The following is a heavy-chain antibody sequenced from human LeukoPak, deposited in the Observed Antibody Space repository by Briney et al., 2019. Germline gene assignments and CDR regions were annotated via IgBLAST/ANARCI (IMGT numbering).Heavy chain of an antibody. CDR2: INHSGST. Sequence: SETLSLTRAVYGGSFSGYYWSWIRQPPGKGLEWIGEINHSGSTNYNPSLKSRVTISVDTSKNQFSLKLNSVTAADTAVYYCARHSLSRQHIVVVTAVHWYFDLWGRGTLVTVSS. J-gene: IGHJ2*01. CDR1: GGSFSGYY. D-gene: IGHD2-21*02. CDR3: ARHSLSRQHIVVVTAVHWYFDL. V-gene: IGHV4-34*01.